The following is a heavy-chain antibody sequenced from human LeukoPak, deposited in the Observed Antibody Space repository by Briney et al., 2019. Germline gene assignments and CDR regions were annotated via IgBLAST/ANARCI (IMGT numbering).Heavy chain of an antibody. CDR3: ARRGYHYYSGFDY. CDR2: ISGSSSDI. V-gene: IGHV3-21*01. Sequence: GGSLRLSCAGSEFTFSSYSMNWVRQAPGKGLEWVSSISGSSSDIYYADSVKGRFTISRDNAKNSLYLQMKSLRAEDTAVYYCARRGYHYYSGFDYWGQGTLVTVSS. D-gene: IGHD1-26*01. CDR1: EFTFSSYS. J-gene: IGHJ4*02.